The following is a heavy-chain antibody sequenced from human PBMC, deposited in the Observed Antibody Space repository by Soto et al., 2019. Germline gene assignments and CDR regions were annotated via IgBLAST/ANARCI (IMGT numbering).Heavy chain of an antibody. J-gene: IGHJ5*02. CDR1: GGSISSYY. CDR3: ARDVGIAAAPVAP. D-gene: IGHD6-13*01. Sequence: SETLSLTCTVSGGSISSYYWSWIRQPPGKGLEWIGYIYYSGSTNYNPSLKSRVTISVDTSKNQFSLKLSSVTAADTAVYYCARDVGIAAAPVAPWGQGTLVTVSS. CDR2: IYYSGST. V-gene: IGHV4-59*01.